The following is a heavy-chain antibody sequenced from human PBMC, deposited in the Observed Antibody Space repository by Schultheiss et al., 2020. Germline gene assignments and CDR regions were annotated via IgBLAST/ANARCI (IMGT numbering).Heavy chain of an antibody. Sequence: SETLSLTCTVSGGSISSYYWSWIRQHPGKGLEWIGYIYYSGSTNYNPSLKSRVTISVDTSKNQFSLKLSSVTAADTAVYYCARDQVNYYVDYWGQGTLVTVSS. J-gene: IGHJ4*02. CDR1: GGSISSYY. CDR2: IYYSGST. CDR3: ARDQVNYYVDY. D-gene: IGHD1-1*01. V-gene: IGHV4-4*08.